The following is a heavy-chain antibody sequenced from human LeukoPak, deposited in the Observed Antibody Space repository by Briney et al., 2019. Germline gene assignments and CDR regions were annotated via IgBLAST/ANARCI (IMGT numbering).Heavy chain of an antibody. Sequence: GGSLRLSCAASGFTFSNAWMSWVRQAPGKGLEWVGRIKSKADGGTTDYAAPVKGRFTISRDDSKNTVYLQMNSLKTEDTALYYCTTYRPITMIVVVISDEYFQHWGQDTLVTVSS. CDR2: IKSKADGGTT. J-gene: IGHJ1*01. V-gene: IGHV3-15*01. CDR1: GFTFSNAW. CDR3: TTYRPITMIVVVISDEYFQH. D-gene: IGHD3-22*01.